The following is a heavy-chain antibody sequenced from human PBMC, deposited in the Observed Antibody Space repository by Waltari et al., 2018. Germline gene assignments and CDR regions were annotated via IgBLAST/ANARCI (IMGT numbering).Heavy chain of an antibody. D-gene: IGHD3-16*01. CDR1: GGSISSYY. CDR3: ARGLGAGFLSHYFDY. CDR2: IYYSGST. J-gene: IGHJ4*02. V-gene: IGHV4-59*01. Sequence: QVQLQESGPGLVKPSETLSLTCTVSGGSISSYYWSWIRQPPGQGLEWIGYIYYSGSTNYNPSLKSRVTISVDTSKNQFSLKLSSVTAADTAVYYCARGLGAGFLSHYFDYWGQGTLVTVSS.